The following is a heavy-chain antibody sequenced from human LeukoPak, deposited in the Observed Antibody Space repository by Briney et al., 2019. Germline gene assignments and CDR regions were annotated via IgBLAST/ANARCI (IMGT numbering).Heavy chain of an antibody. D-gene: IGHD3-10*01. CDR3: AKGPRITMVRGVIITLADY. V-gene: IGHV3-23*01. CDR2: ISGSGGRT. CDR1: GFTFSSYA. J-gene: IGHJ4*02. Sequence: GGSLRLSCAASGFTFSSYAMSWVRQAPGKGLEWVSAISGSGGRTYYADSVKGRFTISRDNSKNTLYLQMNSLRAEDTAVYYCAKGPRITMVRGVIITLADYWGQGTLVTVSS.